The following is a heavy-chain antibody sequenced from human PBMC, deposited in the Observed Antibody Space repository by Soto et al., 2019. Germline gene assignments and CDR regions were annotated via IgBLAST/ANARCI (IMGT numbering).Heavy chain of an antibody. CDR1: GFIFSGYG. D-gene: IGHD3-9*01. CDR3: AKDIRRDQLDWGMDV. J-gene: IGHJ6*02. CDR2: ISYDGRRK. Sequence: ESGGGVVQPGGSLRLSCSGSGFIFSGYGMHWVRQPPGKGLEWVAVISYDGRRKYYEDSVKGRFTVSRDNSQNTVYLEMNSLRVEDSAIYYCAKDIRRDQLDWGMDVWGQGTTVTVSS. V-gene: IGHV3-30*18.